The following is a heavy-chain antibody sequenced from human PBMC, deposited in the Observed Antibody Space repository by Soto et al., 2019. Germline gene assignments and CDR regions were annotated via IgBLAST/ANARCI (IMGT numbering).Heavy chain of an antibody. J-gene: IGHJ3*02. Sequence: ASVKVSCKASGYTFTSYYMHWVRQAPGQGLEWMGIINPSGGSTSYAQKFQGRVTMTRDTSTSTVYMELSSLRSEDTAVYYCARVPVEMATINRAFDIWGQGTMVTVSS. CDR2: INPSGGST. V-gene: IGHV1-46*01. CDR3: ARVPVEMATINRAFDI. D-gene: IGHD5-12*01. CDR1: GYTFTSYY.